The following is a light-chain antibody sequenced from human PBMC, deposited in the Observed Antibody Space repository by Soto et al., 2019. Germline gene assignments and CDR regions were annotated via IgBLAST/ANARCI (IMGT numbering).Light chain of an antibody. J-gene: IGKJ2*01. CDR2: AAS. CDR1: QSVSRF. Sequence: TQSPVTLSVSPGDGATLSCRASQSVSRFLAWYQQTPGQPPRPLIYAASSPVLGVPDRFTGSGSGTDFTLTISDVQSEDSAIYYCQQYDQWPPYSFGQGTRLEI. V-gene: IGKV3-15*01. CDR3: QQYDQWPPYS.